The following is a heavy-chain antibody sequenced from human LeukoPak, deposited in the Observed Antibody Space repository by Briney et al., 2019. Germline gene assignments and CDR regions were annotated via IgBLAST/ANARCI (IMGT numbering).Heavy chain of an antibody. V-gene: IGHV4-59*01. D-gene: IGHD6-19*01. Sequence: SETLSLTCTVSGGSISSYYWSWIRRPAGKGLEWIGYIYYSGSTNYNPSLKSRVTISVDTSKTQFSLKLSSVTAADTAVYYCARGIAVAGGWFDPWGQGTLVTVSS. J-gene: IGHJ5*02. CDR2: IYYSGST. CDR1: GGSISSYY. CDR3: ARGIAVAGGWFDP.